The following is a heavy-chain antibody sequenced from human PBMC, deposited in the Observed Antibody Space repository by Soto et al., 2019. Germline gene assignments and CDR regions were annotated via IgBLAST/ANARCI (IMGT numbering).Heavy chain of an antibody. CDR2: ISGSGGST. J-gene: IGHJ4*02. Sequence: GGSLRLSCAASGFTFSSYAMSWVRQAPGKGLEWVSAISGSGGSTYYADSVKGRFTISRDNSKNTLYLQMNSLRAEDTAVYYCAKDIALGIAVAGTDSGQGTLVTVSS. CDR3: AKDIALGIAVAGTD. D-gene: IGHD6-19*01. CDR1: GFTFSSYA. V-gene: IGHV3-23*01.